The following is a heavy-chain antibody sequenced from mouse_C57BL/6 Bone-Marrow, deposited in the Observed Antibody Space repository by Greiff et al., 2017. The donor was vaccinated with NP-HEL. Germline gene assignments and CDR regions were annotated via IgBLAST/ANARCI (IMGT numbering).Heavy chain of an antibody. J-gene: IGHJ1*03. CDR1: GFTFSDYG. V-gene: IGHV5-17*01. Sequence: EVKLVESGGGLVKPGGSLKLSCAASGFTFSDYGMHWVRQAPEKGLEWVAYISSGSSTIYYADTVKGRFTISRDNAKNTLFLQMTSLRSEDTAMYYCARGCSSEGNWYFDVWGTGTTVTVSS. D-gene: IGHD1-1*01. CDR3: ARGCSSEGNWYFDV. CDR2: ISSGSSTI.